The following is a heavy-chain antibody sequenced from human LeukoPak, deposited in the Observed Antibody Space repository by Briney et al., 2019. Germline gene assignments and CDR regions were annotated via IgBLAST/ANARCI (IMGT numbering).Heavy chain of an antibody. CDR1: GFTFSSYG. D-gene: IGHD3-10*01. CDR2: IWYDGSNK. Sequence: QPGRSLRLSCAASGFTFSSYGMHWVRQAPGKGLEWVAVIWYDGSNKYYADSVKGRFTISRDNSENTLYLQMNSLRAEDTAVYYCAKGPEELWFGELGGYFDYWGQGTLVTVSS. CDR3: AKGPEELWFGELGGYFDY. V-gene: IGHV3-33*06. J-gene: IGHJ4*02.